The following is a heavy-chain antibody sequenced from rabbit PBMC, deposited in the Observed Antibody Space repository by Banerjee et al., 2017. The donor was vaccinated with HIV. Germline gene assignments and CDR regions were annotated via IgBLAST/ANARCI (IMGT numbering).Heavy chain of an antibody. CDR1: GFSFSSSYW. CDR2: IYAGSSDST. V-gene: IGHV1S45*01. J-gene: IGHJ4*01. Sequence: QEQLEESGGDLVKPEGSLTLTCTASGFSFSSSYWICWVRQAPGKGLEWIGCIYAGSSDSTYYASWAKGRFTISSTSSSTVTLQMTSLTAADTATYFCARDLAGVIGWNFNLWGQGTLVTVS. CDR3: ARDLAGVIGWNFNL. D-gene: IGHD4-1*01.